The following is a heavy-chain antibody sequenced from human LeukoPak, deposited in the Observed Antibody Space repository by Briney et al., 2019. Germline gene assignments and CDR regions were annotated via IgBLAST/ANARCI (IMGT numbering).Heavy chain of an antibody. Sequence: PGGSLRLSCAAPGFTFNDYSISWIRQAPGKGLEWLSYINIGGTNTHYADSVKGRFTISRDNAKKSLYLEMNNLRAEDTAVYYCATDGAGFDTWGQGVLVTVSS. CDR1: GFTFNDYS. V-gene: IGHV3-11*01. CDR2: INIGGTNT. CDR3: ATDGAGFDT. J-gene: IGHJ5*02.